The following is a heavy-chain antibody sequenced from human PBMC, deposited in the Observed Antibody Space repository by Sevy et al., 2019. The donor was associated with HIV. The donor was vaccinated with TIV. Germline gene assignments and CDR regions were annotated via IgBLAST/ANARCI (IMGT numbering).Heavy chain of an antibody. Sequence: GGSLRLSCAASGFTFSRYWMTWARQAPGKGLEWVANIKQDESEKYYVDSVKGRFTISRDNAKNSLYLQMNSLRADDTAVYYCARAEQVTMLVVFGGLYFDSWGQGTLVTVSS. V-gene: IGHV3-7*01. CDR3: ARAEQVTMLVVFGGLYFDS. J-gene: IGHJ4*02. CDR2: IKQDESEK. CDR1: GFTFSRYW. D-gene: IGHD3-22*01.